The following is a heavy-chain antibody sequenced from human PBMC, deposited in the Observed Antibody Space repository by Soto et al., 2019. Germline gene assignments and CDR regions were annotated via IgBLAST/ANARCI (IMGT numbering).Heavy chain of an antibody. CDR2: ISYDGSNK. CDR3: AKDNYDFWSGYYRDLVDY. V-gene: IGHV3-30*18. D-gene: IGHD3-3*01. CDR1: GFTFSSYG. Sequence: GGSLRLSCAASGFTFSSYGMHWVRQAPGKGLEWVAVISYDGSNKYYADSVKGRFTISRDNSKNALYLQMNSLRAEDTAVYYCAKDNYDFWSGYYRDLVDYWGQGTLVTVSS. J-gene: IGHJ4*02.